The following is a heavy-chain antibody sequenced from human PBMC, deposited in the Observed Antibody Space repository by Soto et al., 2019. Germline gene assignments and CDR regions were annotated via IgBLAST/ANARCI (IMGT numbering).Heavy chain of an antibody. D-gene: IGHD3-16*02. J-gene: IGHJ4*02. Sequence: QTGGSLRLSCAASGFTFSDYYMSWIRQAPGRGLEWVSTIRASGDTTFYADSVQGRFTVSRDNSKNMVFLQMNSLRAEDTALYYCAKGGYTTYFIYWGQGTLVTVSS. CDR1: GFTFSDYY. CDR3: AKGGYTTYFIY. CDR2: IRASGDTT. V-gene: IGHV3-23*01.